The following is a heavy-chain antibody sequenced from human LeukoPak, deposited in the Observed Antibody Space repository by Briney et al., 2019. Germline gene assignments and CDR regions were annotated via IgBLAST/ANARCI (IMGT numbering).Heavy chain of an antibody. V-gene: IGHV3-30*02. CDR1: GFTFSSYG. Sequence: PGRSLRLSCAASGFTFSSYGMHWVRQAPGKGLEWVAFIRYDGSNKYYADSVKGRFTISRDNSKNTLYLQMNSLRAEDTAVYYCAKALIVVVPAALDYWGQGTLVTVSS. D-gene: IGHD2-2*01. CDR2: IRYDGSNK. CDR3: AKALIVVVPAALDY. J-gene: IGHJ4*02.